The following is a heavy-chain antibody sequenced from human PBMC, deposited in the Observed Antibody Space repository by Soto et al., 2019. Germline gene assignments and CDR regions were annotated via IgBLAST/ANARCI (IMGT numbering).Heavy chain of an antibody. J-gene: IGHJ6*02. Sequence: SVKVSCKASGGTFSSYAISWVRQAPGQGLEWMGGIIPIFGTANYAQKFQGRVTITADESTSTAYMELSSLRSEDTAVYYCARSGRNSYGSYYYYGMDVWGQGTTVTVSS. V-gene: IGHV1-69*13. CDR1: GGTFSSYA. CDR3: ARSGRNSYGSYYYYGMDV. D-gene: IGHD5-18*01. CDR2: IIPIFGTA.